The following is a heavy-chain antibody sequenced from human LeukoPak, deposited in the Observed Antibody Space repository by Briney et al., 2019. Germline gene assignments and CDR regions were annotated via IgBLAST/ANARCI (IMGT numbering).Heavy chain of an antibody. V-gene: IGHV1-18*01. CDR3: ATAPRYCSSTSCYGPPFDY. D-gene: IGHD2-2*01. CDR1: GYTFTSYG. CDR2: ISAYNGNT. Sequence: GASVKVSCKASGYTFTSYGISWVRQAPGQGLEWMGWISAYNGNTNYAQKLQGRVTMTTDTSTSTAYMELRSLRSDDTAVYYCATAPRYCSSTSCYGPPFDYWGQGTLVTVSS. J-gene: IGHJ4*02.